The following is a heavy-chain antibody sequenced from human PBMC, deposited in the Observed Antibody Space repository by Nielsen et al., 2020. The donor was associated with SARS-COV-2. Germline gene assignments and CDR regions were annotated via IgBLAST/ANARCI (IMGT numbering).Heavy chain of an antibody. Sequence: ASVKVSCKASGYTFTTYGISWVRQAPGQGLEWMAWISTYNGNTNYGHNFQGRVTVTTDTSTSTAYMELRSLRSDDTAVYYCARGGHYYYYGMDVWGQGTTVTSP. D-gene: IGHD3-16*01. CDR1: GYTFTTYG. CDR3: ARGGHYYYYGMDV. V-gene: IGHV1-18*01. J-gene: IGHJ6*02. CDR2: ISTYNGNT.